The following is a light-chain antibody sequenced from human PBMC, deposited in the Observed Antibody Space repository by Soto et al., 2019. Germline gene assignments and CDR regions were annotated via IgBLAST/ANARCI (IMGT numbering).Light chain of an antibody. Sequence: DIQITQSPSTLSASAGDRVTITCRASQSISSWLAWYQQKPGKAPNLLIYKASSLESGVPSRFSGSGSGTEFTLTISSLQPDDFATYYCQQYNSYPITFGQGTRLEIK. J-gene: IGKJ5*01. CDR3: QQYNSYPIT. V-gene: IGKV1-5*03. CDR2: KAS. CDR1: QSISSW.